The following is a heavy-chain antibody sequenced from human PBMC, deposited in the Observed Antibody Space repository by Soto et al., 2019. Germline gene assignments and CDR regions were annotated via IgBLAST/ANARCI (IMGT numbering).Heavy chain of an antibody. Sequence: ASVKVSCKASGYTFTSYAMHWVRQAPGQRLEWMGWINAGNGNTKYSQKFQGRVTITRDTSTSTAYMELSSLRSEDTAVYYCARGRTYGGNRWFDPWGQGTLVTVSS. CDR2: INAGNGNT. D-gene: IGHD4-17*01. V-gene: IGHV1-3*01. J-gene: IGHJ5*02. CDR1: GYTFTSYA. CDR3: ARGRTYGGNRWFDP.